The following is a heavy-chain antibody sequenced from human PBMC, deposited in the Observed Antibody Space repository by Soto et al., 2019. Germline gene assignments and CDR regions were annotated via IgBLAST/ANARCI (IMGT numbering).Heavy chain of an antibody. V-gene: IGHV3-30*18. Sequence: GGSLRLSCAASGFTFSSYGMHWVRQAPGKGLEWVAVISYDGSNKYYADSVKGRFTISRDNSKNTLYLQMNSLRAEDTAVYYCAKTRGPTQKWLVPTRLYGMDVWGQGTTVTVSS. D-gene: IGHD6-19*01. J-gene: IGHJ6*02. CDR3: AKTRGPTQKWLVPTRLYGMDV. CDR2: ISYDGSNK. CDR1: GFTFSSYG.